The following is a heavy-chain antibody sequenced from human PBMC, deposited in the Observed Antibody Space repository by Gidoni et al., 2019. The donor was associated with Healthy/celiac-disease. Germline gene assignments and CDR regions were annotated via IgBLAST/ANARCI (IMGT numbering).Heavy chain of an antibody. V-gene: IGHV4-34*01. J-gene: IGHJ5*02. CDR2: INHSGST. CDR3: ARGEYSYGKIAAAGGFDP. CDR1: AGSFSGYY. Sequence: QVQLQQWGAGLLKPSETLSLTCAVYAGSFSGYYWSWIRQPPGKGLEWIGEINHSGSTNYNPSLKSRVTISVDTSKNQFSLKLSSVTAADTAVYYCARGEYSYGKIAAAGGFDPWGQGTLVTVSS. D-gene: IGHD5-18*01.